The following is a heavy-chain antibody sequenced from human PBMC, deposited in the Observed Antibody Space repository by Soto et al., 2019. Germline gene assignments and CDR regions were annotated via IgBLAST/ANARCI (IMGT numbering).Heavy chain of an antibody. J-gene: IGHJ6*03. CDR2: ISAYNGNT. CDR1: GYTFTSYG. V-gene: IGHV1-18*01. CDR3: ARQDTMVRGVIMPYYYYYMDV. Sequence: QVQLVQSGAEVKKPGASVKVSCKASGYTFTSYGISWVRQAPGQGLEWMGWISAYNGNTNYAQKLHGRVTMTTDTSTGTAYMQLSTLRSDDTPVYYCARQDTMVRGVIMPYYYYYMDVLGKGTTVTVSS. D-gene: IGHD3-10*01.